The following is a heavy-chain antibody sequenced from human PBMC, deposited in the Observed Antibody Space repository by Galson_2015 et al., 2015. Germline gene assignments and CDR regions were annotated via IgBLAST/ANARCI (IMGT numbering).Heavy chain of an antibody. D-gene: IGHD1-26*01. Sequence: SLRLSCAASGFTVSSNYMNWVRQAPGKGLEWVSVIYSGGSTYYADSVKGRFTISRDNSKNTLYLQMNSLRAEDTAVYYCAKDRRVGATPGWNAFEIWGQGTMVTVSS. CDR2: IYSGGST. J-gene: IGHJ3*02. CDR1: GFTVSSNY. V-gene: IGHV3-53*01. CDR3: AKDRRVGATPGWNAFEI.